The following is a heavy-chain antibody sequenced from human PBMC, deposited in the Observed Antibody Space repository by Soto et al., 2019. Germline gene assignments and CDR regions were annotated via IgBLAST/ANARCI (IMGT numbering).Heavy chain of an antibody. J-gene: IGHJ4*02. CDR1: GGSFSGYY. D-gene: IGHD3-3*01. CDR2: INHSGST. V-gene: IGHV4-34*01. Sequence: SETLSLTXAVYGGSFSGYYWSWIRQPPGKGLEWIGEINHSGSTNYNPSLKSRVTISVDTSKNQFSLKLSSVTAADTAVYYCAQGYGDFWSGYLVYWGQGTLVTVSS. CDR3: AQGYGDFWSGYLVY.